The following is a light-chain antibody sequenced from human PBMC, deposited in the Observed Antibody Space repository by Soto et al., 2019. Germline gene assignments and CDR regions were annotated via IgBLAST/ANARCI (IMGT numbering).Light chain of an antibody. CDR3: QQLSTYPLT. V-gene: IGKV1-9*01. J-gene: IGKJ4*01. CDR2: AAS. Sequence: IQLTQSPSSLSASVGDRVTITCRASQGISSYLAWYQQKPGKAPKLLIYAASTLQSGVPSRFSGSGSGTDFTLTISSLQLEDFATYYCQQLSTYPLTFGGGTKV. CDR1: QGISSY.